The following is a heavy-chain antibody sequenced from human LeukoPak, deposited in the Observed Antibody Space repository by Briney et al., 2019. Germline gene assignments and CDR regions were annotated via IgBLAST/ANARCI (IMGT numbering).Heavy chain of an antibody. V-gene: IGHV3-66*01. CDR1: GFTVSSNY. CDR2: IYSGGST. CDR3: ARDREYGGNSFSDY. Sequence: SGGSLRLSCAASGFTVSSNYMSWVRQAPGKGLEWVSVIYSGGSTYYADSVKGRFTISRDNSKNTLYLQMNSLRAEDTAVYYCARDREYGGNSFSDYWGQGTLVTVSS. D-gene: IGHD4-23*01. J-gene: IGHJ4*02.